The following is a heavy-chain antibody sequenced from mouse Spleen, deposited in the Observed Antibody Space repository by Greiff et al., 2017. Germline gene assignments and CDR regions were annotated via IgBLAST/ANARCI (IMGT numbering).Heavy chain of an antibody. CDR3: ARKLFAY. CDR1: GYTFTSYW. J-gene: IGHJ3*01. Sequence: VQLQQPGAELVKPGASVKLSCKASGYTFTSYWMQWVKQRPGQGLEWIGEIDPSDSYTNYNQKFKGKATLTVDTSSSTAYMQLSSLTSEDSAVYYCARKLFAYWGQGTLVTVSA. D-gene: IGHD1-1*01. V-gene: IGHV1-50*01. CDR2: IDPSDSYT.